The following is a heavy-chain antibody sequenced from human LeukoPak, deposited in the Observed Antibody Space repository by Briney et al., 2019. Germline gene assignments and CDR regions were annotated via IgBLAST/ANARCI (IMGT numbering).Heavy chain of an antibody. CDR3: AKETTWIGDLAWDAFDI. Sequence: GGSLRLSCAASGFTFSNAWMSWVRQAPGKGLEWVGRIKSKTDGGTTDYAAPVKGRFTISRDGSKNTLFLQMNSLRAEDTAVYHCAKETTWIGDLAWDAFDIWGQGTMVTVPS. J-gene: IGHJ3*02. V-gene: IGHV3-15*01. CDR2: IKSKTDGGTT. D-gene: IGHD3-10*01. CDR1: GFTFSNAW.